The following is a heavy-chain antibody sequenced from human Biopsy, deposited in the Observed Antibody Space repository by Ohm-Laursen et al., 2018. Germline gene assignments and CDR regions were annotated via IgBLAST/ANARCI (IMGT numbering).Heavy chain of an antibody. D-gene: IGHD6-19*01. CDR3: VAYPSSGFFENNDDFAMDV. V-gene: IGHV1-69*01. CDR2: IITVFEKA. CDR1: GGAFTNYA. Sequence: GSSVKASCKASGGAFTNYAINWGRQAPGHGLEWMGGIITVFEKAGYAERFQGRVPITADVTTTTAYMDLSGLTSEGTAVYYCVAYPSSGFFENNDDFAMDVWGQGTTVIVSS. J-gene: IGHJ6*02.